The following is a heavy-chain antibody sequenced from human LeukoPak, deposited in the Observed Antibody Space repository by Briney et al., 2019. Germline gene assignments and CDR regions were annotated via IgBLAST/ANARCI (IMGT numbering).Heavy chain of an antibody. J-gene: IGHJ4*02. D-gene: IGHD4-23*01. Sequence: GGSLRLSCAASGFTVSSNYMSWVRQAPGKGLEWVAVISYDGSNKYYADSVKGRFTISRDNSKNTLYLQMNSLRAEDTAVYYCARVGGNSAAAEDYWGQGTLVTVSS. CDR3: ARVGGNSAAAEDY. CDR2: ISYDGSNK. CDR1: GFTVSSNY. V-gene: IGHV3-30-3*01.